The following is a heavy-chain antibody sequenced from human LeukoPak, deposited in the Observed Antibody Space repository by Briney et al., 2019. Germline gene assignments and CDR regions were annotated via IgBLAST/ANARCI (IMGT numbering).Heavy chain of an antibody. J-gene: IGHJ3*02. CDR2: IQFDGSDE. V-gene: IGHV3-30*02. CDR1: GFIFSTYG. D-gene: IGHD3-22*01. Sequence: GGSLRLSCAASGFIFSTYGMHWVRQAPGKGLEWVAFIQFDGSDEFYADSVKGRFTISRDNSKNTLYLQMNSLRAEDTSVYYCARPNYYDSSGYYYPDKDAFGIWGQGTMVTVSS. CDR3: ARPNYYDSSGYYYPDKDAFGI.